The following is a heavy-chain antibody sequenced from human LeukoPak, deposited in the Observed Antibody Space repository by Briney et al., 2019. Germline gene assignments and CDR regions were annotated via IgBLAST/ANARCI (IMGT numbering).Heavy chain of an antibody. CDR3: ARDQTYSGSGIYTYFDY. Sequence: SQTLSLTCTVSGGSISSGGYYWSWIRQPAGKGLEYIGRIYSTGSTNYNPSLRSRVTISVDTSKNHFSLKLSSVTAADTAVYYCARDQTYSGSGIYTYFDYWGQGILVTVSS. CDR1: GGSISSGGYY. D-gene: IGHD3-10*01. J-gene: IGHJ4*02. V-gene: IGHV4-61*02. CDR2: IYSTGST.